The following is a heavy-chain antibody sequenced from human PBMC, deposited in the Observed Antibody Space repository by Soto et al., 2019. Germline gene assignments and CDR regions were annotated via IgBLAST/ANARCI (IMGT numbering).Heavy chain of an antibody. Sequence: GASVKVSCKASGFTFTSSAVQWVRQARGQRLEWIGWIVVGSGNTNYAQKFQERVTITRDMSTSTAYMELSSLRSEDTAVYYCAAVPSYSSSWYKNSKYYYYGMDVWGQGTTVTVSS. D-gene: IGHD6-13*01. CDR2: IVVGSGNT. CDR1: GFTFTSSA. J-gene: IGHJ6*02. CDR3: AAVPSYSSSWYKNSKYYYYGMDV. V-gene: IGHV1-58*01.